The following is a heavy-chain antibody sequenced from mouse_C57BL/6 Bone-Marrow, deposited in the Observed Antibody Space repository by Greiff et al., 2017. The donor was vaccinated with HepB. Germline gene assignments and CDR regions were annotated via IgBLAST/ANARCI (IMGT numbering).Heavy chain of an antibody. CDR1: GYTFTSYW. D-gene: IGHD1-1*01. CDR2: IHPNSGST. CDR3: ARRNYRRAMDY. V-gene: IGHV1-64*01. J-gene: IGHJ4*01. Sequence: QVQLQQPGAELVKPGASVKLSCKASGYTFTSYWMHWVKQRPGQDLEWIGMIHPNSGSTNYNEKFKSKATLTVDKSSSTAYMQLSSLTSEDSAVYYCARRNYRRAMDYWGQGTSVTVSS.